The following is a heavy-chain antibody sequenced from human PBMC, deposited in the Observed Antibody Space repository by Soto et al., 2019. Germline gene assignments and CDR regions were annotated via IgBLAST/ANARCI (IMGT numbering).Heavy chain of an antibody. CDR2: IYPGDSDT. V-gene: IGHV5-51*01. CDR3: ASLQSYWYFDL. J-gene: IGHJ2*01. Sequence: EVQLVQSGAEVKKPGQSLKISCKGSGYSFISYWIGWVRQMPGKGLVWMGIIYPGDSDTRYSPSFQFHVTISADKSISTAYLQWSSLKASDTAMYYCASLQSYWYFDLWGRGSLVTVSS. CDR1: GYSFISYW.